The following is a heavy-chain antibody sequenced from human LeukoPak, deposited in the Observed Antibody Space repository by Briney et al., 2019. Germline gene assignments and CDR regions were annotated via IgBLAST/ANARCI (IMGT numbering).Heavy chain of an antibody. CDR3: ARSRTGSGFLFDY. CDR1: GYTFTDYY. D-gene: IGHD3-10*01. V-gene: IGHV1-2*02. J-gene: IGHJ4*02. CDR2: INPNSGGT. Sequence: ASVKVSCKASGYTFTDYYMHWVRQAPGQGLEWMGWINPNSGGTNYAQKFQGRVTMTRDTSISTAYMELSRLRSGDTAVYYCARSRTGSGFLFDYWGQGTLVTVSS.